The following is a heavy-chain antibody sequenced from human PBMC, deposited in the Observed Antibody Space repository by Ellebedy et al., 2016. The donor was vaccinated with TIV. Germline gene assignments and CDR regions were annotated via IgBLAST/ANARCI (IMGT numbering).Heavy chain of an antibody. CDR2: TYYRSRWYN. V-gene: IGHV6-1*01. D-gene: IGHD2/OR15-2a*01. CDR1: GDSVSSNNAA. CDR3: AREEADGSTYHHYGMDV. J-gene: IGHJ6*02. Sequence: SQTLSLTCAISGDSVSSNNAAWTWIRQSPSRGLEWLGRTYYRSRWYNDYAVSVRSRITINPDTSRNQFSLQLNSVTPEDTALYYCAREEADGSTYHHYGMDVWGQGTTVTVSS.